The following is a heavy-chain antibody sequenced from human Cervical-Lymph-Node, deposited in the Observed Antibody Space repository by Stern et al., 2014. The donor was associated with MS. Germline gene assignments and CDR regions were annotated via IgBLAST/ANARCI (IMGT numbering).Heavy chain of an antibody. J-gene: IGHJ6*02. CDR3: ASPLTATSVPFGYYGMDV. Sequence: QVQLVQSGAEVKKPGSSVKVSCKASGGTFSNYATSWVRQAPGQGLEWMGGXVPLFGKPNYAQKFQGRVTITADESTSTAYMDLISLRSEDXAVYYCASPLTATSVPFGYYGMDVWGQGTTVTVS. CDR2: XVPLFGKP. CDR1: GGTFSNYA. V-gene: IGHV1-69*01. D-gene: IGHD4-17*01.